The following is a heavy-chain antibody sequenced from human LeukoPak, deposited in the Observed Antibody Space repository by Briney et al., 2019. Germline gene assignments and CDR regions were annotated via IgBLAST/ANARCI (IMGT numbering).Heavy chain of an antibody. CDR1: GYTFTSYG. D-gene: IGHD2-2*01. CDR3: ASPRYCSSTSCYADPYYYYYGMDV. CDR2: ISAYDGNT. V-gene: IGHV1-18*01. J-gene: IGHJ6*02. Sequence: ASVKVSCKASGYTFTSYGISWVRQAPGQGLEWMGWISAYDGNTNYAQKLQGRVTMTTDTSTSTAYMELRSLRSDDTAVYYCASPRYCSSTSCYADPYYYYYGMDVWGQGTTVTVSS.